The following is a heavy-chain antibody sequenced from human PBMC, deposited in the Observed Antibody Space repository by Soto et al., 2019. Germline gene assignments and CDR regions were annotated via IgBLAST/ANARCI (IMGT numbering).Heavy chain of an antibody. D-gene: IGHD6-13*01. CDR2: IYYSGST. V-gene: IGHV4-59*01. CDR1: GGSISSYY. CDR3: AREYPIAAAGNDAFDI. Sequence: SETLSLTSTVSGGSISSYYWSWIRQPPGKGLEWIGYIYYSGSTNYNPSLKSRVTISVDTSKNQFSLKLSSATAADTAVYYCAREYPIAAAGNDAFDIWGQGTMVTVSS. J-gene: IGHJ3*02.